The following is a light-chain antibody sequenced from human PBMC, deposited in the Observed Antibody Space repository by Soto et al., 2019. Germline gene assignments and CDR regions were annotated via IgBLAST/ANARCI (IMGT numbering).Light chain of an antibody. V-gene: IGLV2-23*02. CDR3: CSYSGSITFYV. J-gene: IGLJ1*01. Sequence: QSVLTHPAAVSRTPCQSITISCTGTSSDVGSYNLVSRYQQHPGKAPKLMIYEVSKRPSGVSNRFSGSKSGNTASLTISGLQAEDVAEYYCCSYSGSITFYVFGTGSRSPS. CDR2: EVS. CDR1: SSDVGSYNL.